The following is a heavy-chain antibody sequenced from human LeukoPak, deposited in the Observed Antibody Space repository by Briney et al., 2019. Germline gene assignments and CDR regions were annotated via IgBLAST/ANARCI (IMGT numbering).Heavy chain of an antibody. J-gene: IGHJ4*02. CDR2: FDPEDGET. Sequence: EASVKVSCKVSGYTLTELSMHWVRQAPGKGLEWMGGFDPEDGETIYAQKFQGRVTMTEDTSTDTAYMELSSLRSEDTAVYYCATRYSSGWLGSFDYWGQGTLVTVSS. CDR1: GYTLTELS. CDR3: ATRYSSGWLGSFDY. V-gene: IGHV1-24*01. D-gene: IGHD6-19*01.